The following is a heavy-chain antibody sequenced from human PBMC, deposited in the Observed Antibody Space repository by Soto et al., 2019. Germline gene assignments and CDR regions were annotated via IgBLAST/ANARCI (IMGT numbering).Heavy chain of an antibody. V-gene: IGHV5-10-1*01. CDR3: ARQVVLSDGMDV. CDR2: IDPSGSYT. CDR1: GYSFTSYW. D-gene: IGHD3-16*01. J-gene: IGHJ6*02. Sequence: PGESLKISCKGSGYSFTSYWISWVRQMPGKGLEWMGRIDPSGSYTNYSPSFQGHVTISADKSISTAYLQWSSLKASDTAMYYCARQVVLSDGMDVWGQGTTVTVSS.